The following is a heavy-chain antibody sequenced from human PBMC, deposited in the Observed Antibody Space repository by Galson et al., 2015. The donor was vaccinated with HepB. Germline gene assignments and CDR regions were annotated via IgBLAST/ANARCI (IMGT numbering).Heavy chain of an antibody. Sequence: SVKVSCKASGYTFTSYGISWVRQAPGQGLEWMGWISAYNGNTNYAQKLQGRVTMTTDTSTSTAYMELRSLRSDDTAVYYCATVDYIWGSYPGDAFDIWGQGTMVTVSS. D-gene: IGHD3-16*01. V-gene: IGHV1-18*01. CDR3: ATVDYIWGSYPGDAFDI. CDR1: GYTFTSYG. J-gene: IGHJ3*02. CDR2: ISAYNGNT.